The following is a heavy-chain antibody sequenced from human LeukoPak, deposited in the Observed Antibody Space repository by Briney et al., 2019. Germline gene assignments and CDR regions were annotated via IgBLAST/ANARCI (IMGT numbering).Heavy chain of an antibody. D-gene: IGHD3-22*01. CDR1: GGSISSGSYY. CDR2: IYPSGST. V-gene: IGHV4-61*02. CDR3: ARADYYDSSGQSFDS. Sequence: SETLSLTCTVSGGSISSGSYYWSWIRPPAGTGLEWIGRIYPSGSTNYNPSPKSRVTISVDTSKNQFSLKLSSVTAADTAVYYCARADYYDSSGQSFDSWGQGTLVTVSS. J-gene: IGHJ4*02.